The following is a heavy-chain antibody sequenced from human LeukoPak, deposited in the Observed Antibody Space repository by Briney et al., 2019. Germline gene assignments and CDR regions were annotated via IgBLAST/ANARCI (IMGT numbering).Heavy chain of an antibody. CDR1: GGSISSYY. CDR3: ARLGTTVTPDY. V-gene: IGHV4-59*01. Sequence: PSETLSLTCTVSGGSISSYYWSWIRQPPGKGLEWIGYIYYSGSTNYNPSHKSRVTISVDTSKNQFSLKLSSVTAADTAVYYCARLGTTVTPDYWGQGTLVTVSS. J-gene: IGHJ4*02. CDR2: IYYSGST. D-gene: IGHD4-17*01.